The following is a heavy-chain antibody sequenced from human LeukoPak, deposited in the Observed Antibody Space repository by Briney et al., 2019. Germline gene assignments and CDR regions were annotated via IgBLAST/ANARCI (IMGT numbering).Heavy chain of an antibody. CDR1: GYTFTGYY. CDR2: INPNSGGT. V-gene: IGHV1-2*02. J-gene: IGHJ4*02. CDR3: ARVSPYSSVWYGCYFDY. D-gene: IGHD6-19*01. Sequence: ASVKVSCKASGYTFTGYYMHWVRQAPGQGLEWMGWINPNSGGTNYAQKFQGRVTMTRDTSISTAYMELSRLRSDDTAVYYCARVSPYSSVWYGCYFDYWGQGTLVTVSS.